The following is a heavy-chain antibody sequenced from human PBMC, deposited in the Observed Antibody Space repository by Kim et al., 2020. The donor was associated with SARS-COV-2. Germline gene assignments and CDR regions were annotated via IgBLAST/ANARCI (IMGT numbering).Heavy chain of an antibody. V-gene: IGHV3-48*03. CDR2: SAAGGSEE. D-gene: IGHD1-20*01. CDR3: ARDNCHYHYGMDV. J-gene: IGHJ6*02. Sequence: GGSLRLSCVGSGFTYFTYGITWVRRAPGKGLEWISHSAAGGSEEYVADSFKGRVTMSRDSSKNSLFLQINNVRLDDTAVYYCARDNCHYHYGMDVWGQGT. CDR1: GFTYFTYG.